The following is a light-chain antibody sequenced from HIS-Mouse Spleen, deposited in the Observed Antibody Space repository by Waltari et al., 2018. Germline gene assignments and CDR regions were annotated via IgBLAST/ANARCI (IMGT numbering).Light chain of an antibody. CDR3: QQYGSSPPWP. V-gene: IGKV3-20*01. CDR1: PSVSSSY. CDR2: GAS. J-gene: IGKJ1*01. Sequence: EIVLTPSPGTLSLSPGERATLSCRATPSVSSSYLAWYQQKPGQAPRPLIYGASSRATGIPDRFSGSGSETDFTLTISRLEPEDFAVYYCQQYGSSPPWPFGQGTKVEIK.